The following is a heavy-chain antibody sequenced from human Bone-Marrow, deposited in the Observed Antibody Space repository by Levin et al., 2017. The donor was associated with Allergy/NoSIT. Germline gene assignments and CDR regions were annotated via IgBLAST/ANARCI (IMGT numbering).Heavy chain of an antibody. J-gene: IGHJ4*02. V-gene: IGHV5-51*01. CDR1: GYTFRNYW. CDR3: ARLTGAHYPDF. Sequence: GESLKISCKGSGYTFRNYWIGWVRQMPGKGLEYMGIIYPDDSDTRYSPSFQGQITISADTSTTSAHLQWSSLKASDTAMYYCARLTGAHYPDFWGQGTLVTVSS. CDR2: IYPDDSDT. D-gene: IGHD1-14*01.